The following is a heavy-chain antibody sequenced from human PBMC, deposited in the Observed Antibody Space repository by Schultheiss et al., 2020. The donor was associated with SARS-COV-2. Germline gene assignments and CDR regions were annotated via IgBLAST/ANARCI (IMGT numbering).Heavy chain of an antibody. J-gene: IGHJ6*02. V-gene: IGHV3-21*01. CDR1: GFTFSSYS. Sequence: GESLKISCAASGFTFSSYSMNWVRQAPGKGLEWVSSISSSSSYIYYADSVKGRFTISRDNAKNSLYLQMNSLRAEDTAVYYCARDLLRDTMVRGVTFPYYYGMDVWGQGTTVTVSS. D-gene: IGHD3-10*01. CDR2: ISSSSSYI. CDR3: ARDLLRDTMVRGVTFPYYYGMDV.